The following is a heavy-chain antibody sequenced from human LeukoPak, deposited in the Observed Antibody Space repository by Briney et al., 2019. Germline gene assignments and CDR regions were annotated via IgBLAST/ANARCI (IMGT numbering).Heavy chain of an antibody. D-gene: IGHD3-22*01. CDR1: GFTFSSYG. J-gene: IGHJ4*02. CDR3: AKDHRDSSGYRDY. Sequence: PGGSLRLSCAASGFTFSSYGMSWVRQAPGKGLEWVSAISGSGGSTYYADSVKGRFTISRDNPKNTLYLQMNSLRAEDTAVYYCAKDHRDSSGYRDYWGQGTLVTVSS. CDR2: ISGSGGST. V-gene: IGHV3-23*01.